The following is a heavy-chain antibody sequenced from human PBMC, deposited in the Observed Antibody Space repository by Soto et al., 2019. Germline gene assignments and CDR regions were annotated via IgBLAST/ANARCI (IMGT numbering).Heavy chain of an antibody. CDR1: GYTFTSYC. V-gene: IGHV1-18*01. CDR3: ARDQGKGCSGGSCYGMDG. Sequence: ASVKVSCKASGYTFTSYCISWVRQAPGQGLEWMGWISAYNGNTNYAQKLQGRVTMTTDTSTSTAYMELRSLRSDDTAVYYCARDQGKGCSGGSCYGMDGWGQGTTVTVSS. J-gene: IGHJ6*02. CDR2: ISAYNGNT. D-gene: IGHD2-15*01.